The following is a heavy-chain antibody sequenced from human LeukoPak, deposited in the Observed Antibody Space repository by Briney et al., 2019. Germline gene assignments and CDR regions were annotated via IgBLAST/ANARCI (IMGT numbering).Heavy chain of an antibody. V-gene: IGHV4-39*07. CDR1: SGSLSSSCSY. Sequence: ASETLSLTCTVASGSLSSSCSYWGWLRQPPGKGLEWFTTMYYSGSTYYNPSLKSRVTISIDTSKNQFSLNLTSVTAADTGVYYCASYIIAAAGNYFDYWGQGTLVTVSS. CDR3: ASYIIAAAGNYFDY. D-gene: IGHD6-13*01. CDR2: MYYSGST. J-gene: IGHJ4*02.